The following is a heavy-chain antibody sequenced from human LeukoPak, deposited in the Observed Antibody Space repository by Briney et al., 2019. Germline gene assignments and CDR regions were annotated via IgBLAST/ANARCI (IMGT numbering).Heavy chain of an antibody. V-gene: IGHV3-43*02. CDR3: AKDKTGGSYQYYFDY. J-gene: IGHJ4*02. CDR2: ISRDGGST. CDR1: GFTFDDYA. D-gene: IGHD1-26*01. Sequence: PGGSLRLSCAASGFTFDDYAMHWVRQAPGKGLEWVSLISRDGGSTYYADSVKGRFTISRDNSKNSLYLQMNSLRTEDTALYYCAKDKTGGSYQYYFDYWGQGTLVTVSS.